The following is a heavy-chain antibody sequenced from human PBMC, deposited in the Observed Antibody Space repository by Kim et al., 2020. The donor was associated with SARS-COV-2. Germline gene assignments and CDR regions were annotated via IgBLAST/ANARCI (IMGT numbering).Heavy chain of an antibody. CDR3: GRITVAWQGYGSSFVH. CDR2: IIPFNGNT. CDR1: GYSFTTNG. Sequence: ASVKVSCKTSGYSFTTNGISWVRQAPGEGLEWVGWIIPFNGNTEFAQKFQDRVTLTTDTSTATAYMELRSLSSDDTAVYYCGRITVAWQGYGSSFVHWGQ. V-gene: IGHV1-18*04. D-gene: IGHD1-26*01. J-gene: IGHJ5*02.